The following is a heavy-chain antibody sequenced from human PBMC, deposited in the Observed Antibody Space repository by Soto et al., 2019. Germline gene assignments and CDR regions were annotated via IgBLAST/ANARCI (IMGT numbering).Heavy chain of an antibody. J-gene: IGHJ4*02. D-gene: IGHD3-10*01. V-gene: IGHV3-23*01. Sequence: EVQLLESGGGLVQPGGSLRLSCAASGFTFSSYAMNWVRQAPGKGREWVSVLSGSGGSTYYADSVKGRFTISRDNSKNTLYLQMNSLRAEDTDVYYCAKRAYGSDFDYWGQGTLVTVSS. CDR3: AKRAYGSDFDY. CDR2: LSGSGGST. CDR1: GFTFSSYA.